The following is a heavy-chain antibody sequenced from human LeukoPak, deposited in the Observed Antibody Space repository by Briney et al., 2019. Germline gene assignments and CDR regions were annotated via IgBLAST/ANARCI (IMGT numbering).Heavy chain of an antibody. V-gene: IGHV3-30*04. Sequence: GGSLRLSCAASGFTFSSYAMHWVRQAPGKGLEWVAVISYDGSNKYYADSVKGRFTISRDNSKNTLYLQMNSLRAEDTAVYYCARVGLGKLLWFGDDFDYWGQGTLVTVSS. CDR3: ARVGLGKLLWFGDDFDY. D-gene: IGHD3-10*01. CDR1: GFTFSSYA. CDR2: ISYDGSNK. J-gene: IGHJ4*02.